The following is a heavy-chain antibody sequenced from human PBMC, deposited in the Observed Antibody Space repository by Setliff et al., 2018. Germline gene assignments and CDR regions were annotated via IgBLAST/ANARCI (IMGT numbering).Heavy chain of an antibody. CDR3: ARGGCSATSCLDY. Sequence: PGGSLRLSCAASGFTLSSYWMHWVRQVPGKGLVWVSRINSDGSHTAYADSVKGRFTISRDNAKNTLYLQMNSLEAEDTAVYYCARGGCSATSCLDYWGQGILVTVSS. V-gene: IGHV3-74*01. CDR1: GFTLSSYW. J-gene: IGHJ4*02. CDR2: INSDGSHT. D-gene: IGHD2-2*01.